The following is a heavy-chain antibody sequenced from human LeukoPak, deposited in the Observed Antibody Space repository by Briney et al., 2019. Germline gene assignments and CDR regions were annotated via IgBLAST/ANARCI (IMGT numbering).Heavy chain of an antibody. CDR2: IRYDGSNK. CDR1: GFTFSSYG. D-gene: IGHD2-15*01. V-gene: IGHV3-30*02. CDR3: ARDADIVVVVAATFYFDY. Sequence: GGSLRLSCAASGFTFSSYGMHWVRQAPGKGLEWVAFIRYDGSNKYYADSVKGRFTISRDNSKNTLYLQMNSLRAEDTAVYYCARDADIVVVVAATFYFDYWGQGTLVTVSS. J-gene: IGHJ4*02.